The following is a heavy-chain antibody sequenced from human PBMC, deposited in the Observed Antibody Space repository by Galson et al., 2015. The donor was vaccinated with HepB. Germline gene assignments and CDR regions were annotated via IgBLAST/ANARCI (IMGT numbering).Heavy chain of an antibody. CDR1: GFTFTSSA. CDR3: AAAGAGTHEMGPWSGFDP. V-gene: IGHV1-58*02. Sequence: SVKVSCKASGFTFTSSAMQWVRQARGQRLEWIGWIVVGSGNTNYAQKFQERVTITRDMSTSTAYMELSSLRSEDTAVYYCAAAGAGTHEMGPWSGFDPWGQGTLVTVSS. CDR2: IVVGSGNT. J-gene: IGHJ5*02. D-gene: IGHD5-24*01.